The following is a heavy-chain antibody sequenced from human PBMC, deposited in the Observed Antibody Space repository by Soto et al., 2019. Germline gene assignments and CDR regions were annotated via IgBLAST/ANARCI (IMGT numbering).Heavy chain of an antibody. J-gene: IGHJ3*02. D-gene: IGHD6-19*01. V-gene: IGHV3-21*01. Sequence: PGGSMRLSCAASGFTFSSYSMNWVRQAPGKGLEWVSSISSSSSYIYYADSVKGRFTISRDNAKNSLYLQMNSLRAEDTAVYYCARDPGYSSGWPGGSDAFDIWGQGTMVTVSS. CDR1: GFTFSSYS. CDR2: ISSSSSYI. CDR3: ARDPGYSSGWPGGSDAFDI.